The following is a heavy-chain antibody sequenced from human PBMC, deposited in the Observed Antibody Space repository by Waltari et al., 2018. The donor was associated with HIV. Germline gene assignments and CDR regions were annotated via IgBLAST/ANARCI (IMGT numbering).Heavy chain of an antibody. D-gene: IGHD2-21*02. CDR1: GCNFTTYD. Sequence: QVLLVQSGAEVKEPGASVKVSCKAFGCNFTTYDVGWVRQASGQCMEGMGWMNPGTAKTGYPPRFVDRVNMTRDTSTRTAYMELSNLRHEDTAVYFCARYCSGGDCPRLDNGEKSGYDGGDLWGQGTLITVTS. V-gene: IGHV1-8*02. CDR3: ARYCSGGDCPRLDNGEKSGYDGGDL. CDR2: MNPGTAKT. J-gene: IGHJ5*02.